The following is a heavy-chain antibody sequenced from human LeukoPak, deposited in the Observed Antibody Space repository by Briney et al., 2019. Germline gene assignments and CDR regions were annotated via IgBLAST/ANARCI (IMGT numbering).Heavy chain of an antibody. J-gene: IGHJ5*01. Sequence: PGRSLRLSCKGSGFTFGDYAMNWVRQAPGKGLEWAGFIRSKTYGGTAEYGASVKGRFTISRDDSKGIAYLQIDSLKTGDTAFYYCIRADSRTWRGWFDPWGQGTLVTVSS. CDR1: GFTFGDYA. CDR3: IRADSRTWRGWFDP. D-gene: IGHD6-13*01. CDR2: IRSKTYGGTA. V-gene: IGHV3-49*04.